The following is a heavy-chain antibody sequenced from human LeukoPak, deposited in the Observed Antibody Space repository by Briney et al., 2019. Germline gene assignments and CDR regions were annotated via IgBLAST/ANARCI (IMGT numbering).Heavy chain of an antibody. J-gene: IGHJ4*02. CDR1: GFIFSGFW. CDR2: IKTDGSEI. V-gene: IGHV3-7*01. Sequence: GGSLRLSCAASGFIFSGFWMSWVRQAPGKGLEWVATIKTDGSEIYYVESERGRFTISRDNAKNSVYLQMNSLRGEDTAVYYCAREGTLRAHWDPFDYWGQGTLVTVSS. D-gene: IGHD7-27*01. CDR3: AREGTLRAHWDPFDY.